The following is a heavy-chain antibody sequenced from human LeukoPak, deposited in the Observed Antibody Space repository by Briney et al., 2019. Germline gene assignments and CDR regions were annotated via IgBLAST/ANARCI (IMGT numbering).Heavy chain of an antibody. D-gene: IGHD2-2*01. CDR3: ARGETSSYDY. Sequence: GGSLRLSCAASGFTVSINYMSWVRQAPGKGLEWVSVIYSGGNTYYADSVKGRFTISKDNSKNTVYLQMNSLRAEDTAVYYCARGETSSYDYWGQGTLVTVSS. J-gene: IGHJ4*02. CDR1: GFTVSINY. V-gene: IGHV3-53*01. CDR2: IYSGGNT.